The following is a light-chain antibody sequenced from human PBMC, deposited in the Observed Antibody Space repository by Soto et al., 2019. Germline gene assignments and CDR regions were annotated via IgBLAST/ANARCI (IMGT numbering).Light chain of an antibody. Sequence: PGERATLSCRASQSIGSTLAWYQQRSGQAPRLLIYDASSRATGIPGRISGSGSGTDFTLTISSLEVEDFAVYYCQHRGNWPAFGGGTKVEIK. V-gene: IGKV3-11*01. CDR2: DAS. CDR1: QSIGST. J-gene: IGKJ4*01. CDR3: QHRGNWPA.